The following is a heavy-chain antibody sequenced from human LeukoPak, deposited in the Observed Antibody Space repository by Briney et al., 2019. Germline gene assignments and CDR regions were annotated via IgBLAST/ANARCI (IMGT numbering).Heavy chain of an antibody. J-gene: IGHJ4*02. D-gene: IGHD4-17*01. CDR1: GLTFGNYA. V-gene: IGHV3-23*01. Sequence: GGSLRLSCAASGLTFGNYALRWVRQAPGKGLEWVSGISHSGGNTYYSDSVKGRFTISRDNSKNTLYLQMNSLRAEDTAVYYCARVWTATTPDYWGQGTLVTVSS. CDR2: ISHSGGNT. CDR3: ARVWTATTPDY.